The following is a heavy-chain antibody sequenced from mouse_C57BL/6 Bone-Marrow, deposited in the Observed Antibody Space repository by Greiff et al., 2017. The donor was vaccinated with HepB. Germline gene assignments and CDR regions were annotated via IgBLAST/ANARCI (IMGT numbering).Heavy chain of an antibody. CDR1: GYTFTNYW. V-gene: IGHV1-63*01. J-gene: IGHJ4*01. D-gene: IGHD1-1*01. CDR2: IYPGGGYT. CDR3: ARESYGSSYYAMDY. Sequence: QVQLQQSGAELVRPGTSVKMSCKASGYTFTNYWIGWAKQRPGHGLEWIGDIYPGGGYTNYNEKFKGKATLTADKSSSTAYMQFSSLTSEDSAIYYYARESYGSSYYAMDYWGQGTSVTVSS.